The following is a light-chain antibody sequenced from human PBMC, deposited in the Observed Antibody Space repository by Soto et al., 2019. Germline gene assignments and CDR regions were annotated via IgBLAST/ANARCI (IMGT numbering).Light chain of an antibody. CDR3: QQYGNSPPNT. CDR1: QSVSSSY. Sequence: EIVLTQSPGTLSLSPGERATLSCRASQSVSSSYLAWYQQKPGQAPRLLIYGASSRATGIPDRFSGSGSGTDFSLTISILEPEDFAVYFCQQYGNSPPNTFGQGTKVEIK. CDR2: GAS. J-gene: IGKJ2*01. V-gene: IGKV3-20*01.